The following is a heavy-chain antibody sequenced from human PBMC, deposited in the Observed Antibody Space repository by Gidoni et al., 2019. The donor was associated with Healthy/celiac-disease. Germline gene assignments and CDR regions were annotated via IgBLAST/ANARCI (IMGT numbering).Heavy chain of an antibody. CDR1: GFTFSDYS. CDR2: IRSMGSTI. CDR3: ARDGDIVVVPAAMGGPYYYYGMDV. D-gene: IGHD2-2*01. V-gene: IGHV3-11*01. Sequence: QVQLVESGGGLVKPGGSMRLSCAASGFTFSDYSLSWIRQAPGKGLEWVSYIRSMGSTIYYADSVKGRFTISRDNAKNSLYLQMNSLRAEDTAVYYCARDGDIVVVPAAMGGPYYYYGMDVWGQGTTVTVSS. J-gene: IGHJ6*02.